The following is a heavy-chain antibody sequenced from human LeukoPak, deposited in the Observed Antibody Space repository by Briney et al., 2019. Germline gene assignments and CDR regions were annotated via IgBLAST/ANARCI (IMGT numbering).Heavy chain of an antibody. D-gene: IGHD7-27*01. CDR2: IYSDGTS. Sequence: GGSLRLSCAASGFTVSNSYMSWIRQAPGKGLEWVSVIYSDGTSYYADSVKARFSISRDNSKNTLYLQMNSLRVEDTAMYYCTKTGGPWDWGQGTLVTVSS. CDR1: GFTVSNSY. CDR3: TKTGGPWD. V-gene: IGHV3-53*01. J-gene: IGHJ4*02.